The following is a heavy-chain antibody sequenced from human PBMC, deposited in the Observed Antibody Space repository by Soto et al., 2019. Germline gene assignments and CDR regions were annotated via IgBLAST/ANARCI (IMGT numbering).Heavy chain of an antibody. CDR1: GFTFSTYA. Sequence: EVQLVESGGGLVQPGGSLRLSCAASGFTFSTYALHWVRQAPGKGLEFVSTISSNGGGTSYATSLTGRFTISRDNSKNTLYLQMGSLRAEDMAVYYCARDRGSGWSLGSWGQGTLVTVPS. CDR2: ISSNGGGT. V-gene: IGHV3-64*01. D-gene: IGHD6-19*01. CDR3: ARDRGSGWSLGS. J-gene: IGHJ5*02.